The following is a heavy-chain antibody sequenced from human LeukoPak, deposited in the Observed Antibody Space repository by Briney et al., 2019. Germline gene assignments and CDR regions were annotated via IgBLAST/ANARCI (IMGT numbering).Heavy chain of an antibody. CDR1: GFTFSSYG. CDR2: VRYDGSNK. Sequence: GGSLRLSCAASGFTFSSYGMHWVRQAPGKGLEWVAFVRYDGSNKYYADSVKGRFTISRDSSKNTLYLQMNSLRAEDTAVYYCARKGADSSSWSTFDYWGQGTLVTVSS. V-gene: IGHV3-30*02. D-gene: IGHD6-13*01. J-gene: IGHJ4*02. CDR3: ARKGADSSSWSTFDY.